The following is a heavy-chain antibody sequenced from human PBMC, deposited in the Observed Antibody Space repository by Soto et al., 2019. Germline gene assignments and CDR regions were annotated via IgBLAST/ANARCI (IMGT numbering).Heavy chain of an antibody. CDR2: ISAYNGNT. D-gene: IGHD1-26*01. CDR1: GYTFTSYG. J-gene: IGHJ4*02. V-gene: IGHV1-18*01. CDR3: ACDQDWCELLLFDY. Sequence: GASVKVSCKASGYTFTSYGISWVRQAPGQGLEWMGWISAYNGNTNYAQKLQGRVTMTTDTSTSTAYMELRSLRSDDTAVYYCACDQDWCELLLFDYWGQGTLVPVSS.